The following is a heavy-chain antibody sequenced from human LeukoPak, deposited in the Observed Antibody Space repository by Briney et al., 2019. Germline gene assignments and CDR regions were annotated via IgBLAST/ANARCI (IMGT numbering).Heavy chain of an antibody. CDR1: GGSISSYY. CDR3: ARWIVGATTSFDC. V-gene: IGHV4-59*12. D-gene: IGHD1-26*01. CDR2: IYYSGST. Sequence: PSETLSLTCTVSGGSISSYYWSWIRQPPGKGLEWIGYIYYSGSTKYNPSLKSRVTISVDKSKNQFSLQMTSVTAADTAVYYCARWIVGATTSFDCWGQGTLVTVSS. J-gene: IGHJ4*02.